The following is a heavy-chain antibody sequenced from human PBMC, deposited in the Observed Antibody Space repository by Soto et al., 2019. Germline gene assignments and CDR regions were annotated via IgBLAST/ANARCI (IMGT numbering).Heavy chain of an antibody. Sequence: GGSLRLSCAASGFTFSSYSMNWVRQAPGKGLEWVSYISSSSSTIYYADSVKGRFTISRDNAKNSLYLQMNSLRDEDTAVYYCARDPSAVAGRGPNNWFDPWGQGTLVTVSS. CDR3: ARDPSAVAGRGPNNWFDP. CDR1: GFTFSSYS. J-gene: IGHJ5*02. CDR2: ISSSSSTI. D-gene: IGHD6-19*01. V-gene: IGHV3-48*02.